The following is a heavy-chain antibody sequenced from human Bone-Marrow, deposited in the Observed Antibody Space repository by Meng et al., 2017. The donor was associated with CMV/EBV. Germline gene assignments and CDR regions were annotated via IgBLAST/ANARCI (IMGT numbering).Heavy chain of an antibody. CDR1: GFTFSDHY. J-gene: IGHJ6*02. Sequence: GESLKISCAASGFTFSDHYMDWVRQAPGKGLEWVGRTRNKANSYTTEYAASVKGRFTISRDDSKNSLYLQMNSLKTEDTAVYYCARRIAAAGTAYYYYGMDVWGQGTTVTVSS. CDR3: ARRIAAAGTAYYYYGMDV. D-gene: IGHD6-13*01. CDR2: TRNKANSYTT. V-gene: IGHV3-72*01.